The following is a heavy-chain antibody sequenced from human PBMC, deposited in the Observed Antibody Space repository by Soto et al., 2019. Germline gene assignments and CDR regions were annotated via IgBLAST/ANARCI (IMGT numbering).Heavy chain of an antibody. V-gene: IGHV1-2*02. Sequence: GASVKVSCKASGYTFTGYYMHWVRQAPGQGLEWMGWINPNSGGTNYAQKFQGRVTMTRDTSISTAYMELSRLRSDDTAVYYCARPFGGRCCSSTSCYWPHRFDPWGQGTLVTVSS. CDR2: INPNSGGT. D-gene: IGHD2-2*01. CDR3: ARPFGGRCCSSTSCYWPHRFDP. CDR1: GYTFTGYY. J-gene: IGHJ5*02.